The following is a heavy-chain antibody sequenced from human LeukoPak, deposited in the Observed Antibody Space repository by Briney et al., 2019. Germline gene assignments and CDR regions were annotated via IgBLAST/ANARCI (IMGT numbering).Heavy chain of an antibody. D-gene: IGHD3-10*01. CDR2: IYNSGST. J-gene: IGHJ4*02. V-gene: IGHV4-39*01. Sequence: PSETLSLTCTVSGGSISSSGYYWGWIRQPPGKGLEGIGTIYNSGSTYYNPSLNSRVTISVDTSKNQFSLKLSSVTAADTAVYYCARTGNTAVPPYFDYWGQGALVTASS. CDR1: GGSISSSGYY. CDR3: ARTGNTAVPPYFDY.